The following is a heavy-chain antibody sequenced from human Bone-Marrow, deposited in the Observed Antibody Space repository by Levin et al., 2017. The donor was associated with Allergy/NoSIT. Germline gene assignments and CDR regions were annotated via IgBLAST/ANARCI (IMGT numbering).Heavy chain of an antibody. CDR3: ARETYCSGGSCYRDAFDI. J-gene: IGHJ3*02. D-gene: IGHD2-15*01. Sequence: SETLSLTCTVSGGSISSGGYYWSWIRQHPGKGLEWIGYIYYSGSTYYNPSLKSRVTISVDTSKNQFSLKLSSVTAADTAVYYCARETYCSGGSCYRDAFDIWGQGTMVTVSS. CDR2: IYYSGST. CDR1: GGSISSGGYY. V-gene: IGHV4-31*03.